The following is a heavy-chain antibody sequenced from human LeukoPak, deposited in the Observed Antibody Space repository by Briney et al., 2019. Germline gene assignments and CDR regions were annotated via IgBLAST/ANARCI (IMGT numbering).Heavy chain of an antibody. CDR3: AELGITMIGGV. CDR2: ISSSGSTI. D-gene: IGHD3-10*02. CDR1: GFTFSSYE. Sequence: GGSLRLSCAASGFTFSSYEMNWVRQAPGKGLEWVSYISSSGSTIYYADSAKGRFTISKDNAKNSLYLQMNSLRAEDTAVYYCAELGITMIGGVWGKGTTVTISS. V-gene: IGHV3-48*03. J-gene: IGHJ6*04.